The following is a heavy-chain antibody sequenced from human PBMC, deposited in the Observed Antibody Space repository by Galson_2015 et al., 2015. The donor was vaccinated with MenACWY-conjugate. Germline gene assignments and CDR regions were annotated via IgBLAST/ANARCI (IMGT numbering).Heavy chain of an antibody. V-gene: IGHV3-21*01. CDR2: ITGTSTYI. CDR3: ARGANIYFYMMDV. CDR1: GFSFSTSA. J-gene: IGHJ3*01. Sequence: SLRLSCAASGFSFSTSAMTWVRQAPGKGLEWVSSITGTSTYIHYADSVKGRFTISRDNAQKSVYLQMNSLRAEDTAVYFCARGANIYFYMMDVWGQGTIVTVAS. D-gene: IGHD2/OR15-2a*01.